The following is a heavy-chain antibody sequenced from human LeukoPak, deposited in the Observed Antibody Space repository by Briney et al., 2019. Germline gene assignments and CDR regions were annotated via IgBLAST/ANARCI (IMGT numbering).Heavy chain of an antibody. CDR3: ARHRSSGYDY. V-gene: IGHV4-39*01. CDR1: RGSISISSYY. J-gene: IGHJ4*02. Sequence: SETLSLTCSVSRGSISISSYYWGWIRQPPGRGLEYIGDIYYTGSTYYNPSLKSRVTMSIDTSKNQFSLKLSSVTAADTAVYYCARHRSSGYDYWGQGALVTVSS. CDR2: IYYTGST. D-gene: IGHD3-22*01.